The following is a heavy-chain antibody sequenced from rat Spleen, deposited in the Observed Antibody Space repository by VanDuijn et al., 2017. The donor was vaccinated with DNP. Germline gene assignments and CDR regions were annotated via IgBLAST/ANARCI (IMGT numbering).Heavy chain of an antibody. CDR3: KLGGAY. V-gene: IGHV5-22*01. J-gene: IGHJ2*01. Sequence: EVQLVESGGGFVQPGRSLKLSCEVSGFIFSDFYMAWVRQAPKKGLEWVASINYAGTNTYYGDSVQGRFIISRDNAKNILYLQMDSLRSEDTATYYCKLGGAYWGQGVMVTVSS. CDR2: INYAGTNT. CDR1: GFIFSDFY. D-gene: IGHD5-1*01.